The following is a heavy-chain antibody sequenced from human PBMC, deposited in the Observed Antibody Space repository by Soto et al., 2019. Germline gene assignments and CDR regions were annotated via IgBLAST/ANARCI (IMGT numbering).Heavy chain of an antibody. Sequence: QVQLVESGGDVVQPGRSLRLSCAASGFTVTTYTMHWVRQAPGKGLDWVAVILSDGKRTSYADSVKGRFTMFIDNSENTVHVTMNSLRAEEAAIYDCVKEGVAVGTTEGGAFHIWCHGTLITLAS. V-gene: IGHV3-30*04. CDR3: VKEGVAVGTTEGGAFHI. CDR1: GFTVTTYT. CDR2: ILSDGKRT. D-gene: IGHD1-7*01. J-gene: IGHJ3*02.